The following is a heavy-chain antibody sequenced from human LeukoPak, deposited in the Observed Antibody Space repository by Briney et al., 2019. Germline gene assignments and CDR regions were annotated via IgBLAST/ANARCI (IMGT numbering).Heavy chain of an antibody. CDR3: ARDSLFAPYYYDSSGLFDY. J-gene: IGHJ4*02. CDR1: GYTFTGYY. Sequence: ASVKVSCKASGYTFTGYYMHWVRQAPGQGLEWMGWINPNSGGTNYAQKFQGRVTMTTDTSTSTAYMELRSLRSDDTAVYYCARDSLFAPYYYDSSGLFDYWGQGTLVTVSS. D-gene: IGHD3-22*01. CDR2: INPNSGGT. V-gene: IGHV1-2*02.